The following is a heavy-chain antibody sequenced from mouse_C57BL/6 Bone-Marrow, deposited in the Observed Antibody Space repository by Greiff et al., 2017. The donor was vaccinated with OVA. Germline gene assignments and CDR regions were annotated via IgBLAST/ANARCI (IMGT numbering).Heavy chain of an antibody. CDR2: ISNGGGST. J-gene: IGHJ4*01. Sequence: EVKLMESGGGLVQPGGSLKLSCAASGFTFSDYYMYWVRQTPEKRLEWVAYISNGGGSTYYPDTVKGRFTISRDNAKNTLYLQMSRLKSEDTAMYYCARLPYYYGSSHRRMDYWGQGTSVTVSS. D-gene: IGHD1-1*01. CDR3: ARLPYYYGSSHRRMDY. V-gene: IGHV5-12*01. CDR1: GFTFSDYY.